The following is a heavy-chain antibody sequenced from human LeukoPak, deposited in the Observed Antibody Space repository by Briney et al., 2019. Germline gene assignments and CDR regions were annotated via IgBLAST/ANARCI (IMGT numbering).Heavy chain of an antibody. V-gene: IGHV3-48*02. CDR1: GFTFNSYS. Sequence: GGSLRLTCAACGFTFNSYSMNWVRQAPGKGLEWVSYISSSSSTIYYADSVKGRFTMSGDNAKNSLYLQMDRLRDEDTAVFYCARVTVVAELYGMDVWGQGTTVTVSS. CDR3: ARVTVVAELYGMDV. D-gene: IGHD1-20*01. CDR2: ISSSSSTI. J-gene: IGHJ6*02.